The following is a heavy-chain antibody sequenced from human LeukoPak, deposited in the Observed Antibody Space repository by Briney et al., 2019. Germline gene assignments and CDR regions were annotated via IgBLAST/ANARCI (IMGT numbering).Heavy chain of an antibody. J-gene: IGHJ3*02. Sequence: PSETLSLTCTVPGGSINSHYCNWIRQSPGKGLEWVGYIYKSGSINYNPSLKSRVTISVDTSKNQFSPKLRSVTAADTAIYYCATKVRGGFDIWGQGTIVTVSS. V-gene: IGHV4-59*11. D-gene: IGHD2-15*01. CDR3: ATKVRGGFDI. CDR2: IYKSGSI. CDR1: GGSINSHY.